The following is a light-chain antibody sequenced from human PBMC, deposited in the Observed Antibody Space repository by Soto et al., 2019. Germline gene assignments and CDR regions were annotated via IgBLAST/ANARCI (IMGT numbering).Light chain of an antibody. CDR2: LEGSGSY. V-gene: IGLV4-60*02. Sequence: QSVLTQSSSASASLGSSVKLTCTLSSGHRSYIIAWHQQQPGKAPRYLMKLEGSGSYNKGSGVPDRFSGSSSGADRYLTMSNHQYEDEADYYCETWDSNIRVFGGGTKLTVL. J-gene: IGLJ2*01. CDR3: ETWDSNIRV. CDR1: SGHRSYI.